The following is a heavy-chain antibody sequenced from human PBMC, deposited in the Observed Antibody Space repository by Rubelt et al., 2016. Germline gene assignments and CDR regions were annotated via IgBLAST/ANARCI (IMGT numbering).Heavy chain of an antibody. J-gene: IGHJ6*02. CDR3: ARGTMVRGAPDV. Sequence: PGDSVKVSCKASGYTFSSYAIHWVRQAPGQRLEWMGWINAGYGNTKYSQKFQGRVTITRDTSASTAYMELSSLRSEDTAVYYCARGTMVRGAPDVWGQGTTVTVSS. CDR2: INAGYGNT. CDR1: GYTFSSYA. V-gene: IGHV1-3*01. D-gene: IGHD3-10*01.